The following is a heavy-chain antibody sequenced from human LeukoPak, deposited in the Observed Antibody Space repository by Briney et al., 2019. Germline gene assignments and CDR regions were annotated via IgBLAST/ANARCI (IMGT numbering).Heavy chain of an antibody. Sequence: GGSLRLSCAASGFTFSSYSMNWVRQAPGKGLEWVSSISSGSSYIYYADSVKGRFTISRDNAKNALYLQMNSLRAEDTAVYYCARYGPGYSSGWLGYFDYWGQGTLVTVSS. V-gene: IGHV3-21*01. D-gene: IGHD6-19*01. CDR3: ARYGPGYSSGWLGYFDY. CDR1: GFTFSSYS. CDR2: ISSGSSYI. J-gene: IGHJ4*02.